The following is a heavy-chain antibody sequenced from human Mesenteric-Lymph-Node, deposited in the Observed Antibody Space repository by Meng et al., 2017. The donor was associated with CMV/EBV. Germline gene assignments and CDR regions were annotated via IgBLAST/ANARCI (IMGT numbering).Heavy chain of an antibody. CDR1: GFTFGDYA. J-gene: IGHJ6*02. V-gene: IGHV3-49*04. D-gene: IGHD6-6*01. CDR3: TRQYSSSSADYYGMDV. CDR2: IRSKAYGGTT. Sequence: GEPLKISCTASGFTFGDYAMSWVRQAPGKGLEWVGFIRSKAYGGTTEYAASVKGRFTISRDDSKSIAYLQMNSLKTEDTAVYYCTRQYSSSSADYYGMDVWGQGTTVTVSS.